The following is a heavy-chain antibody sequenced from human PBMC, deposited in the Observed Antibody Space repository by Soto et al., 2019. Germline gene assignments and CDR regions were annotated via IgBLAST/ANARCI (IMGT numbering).Heavy chain of an antibody. CDR3: ARGRLGSSWSDFDY. CDR1: VFTFSSYG. CDR2: IWCDGSNK. Sequence: TRWSLRLSCAASVFTFSSYGMHWFRQAPGKGLEWVAVIWCDGSNKYYADSVEGRFTISRDNSKNTLYLQMNSLRAEDTAVYYCARGRLGSSWSDFDYWGQGTLVTVSS. V-gene: IGHV3-33*01. J-gene: IGHJ4*02. D-gene: IGHD6-13*01.